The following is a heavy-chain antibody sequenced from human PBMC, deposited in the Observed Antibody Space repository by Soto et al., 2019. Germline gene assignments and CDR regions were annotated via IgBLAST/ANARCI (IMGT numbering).Heavy chain of an antibody. CDR1: GGTISSGGYY. Sequence: TLSLTCPVSGGTISSGGYYWSWIRQHPGKGLEWIGYIYYSGSTYYNPSLKSRVTISVDTSKNQFSLKLSSVTAADTAVYYCARVQYYDFWSGYPPVSYYFDYWGQGTLVTVSS. CDR2: IYYSGST. J-gene: IGHJ4*02. CDR3: ARVQYYDFWSGYPPVSYYFDY. D-gene: IGHD3-3*01. V-gene: IGHV4-31*03.